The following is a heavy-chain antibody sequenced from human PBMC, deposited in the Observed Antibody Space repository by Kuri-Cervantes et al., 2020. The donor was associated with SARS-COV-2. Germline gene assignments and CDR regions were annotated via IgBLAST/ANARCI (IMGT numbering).Heavy chain of an antibody. J-gene: IGHJ3*02. CDR3: VTSLPRSGWDGEDAFDI. Sequence: SETLSLTCTLAGDSITSSSYYWGWIRQPPGKGLELIGNIYNSGSTYYNPSLKSRVTISVDTSKKQFSLKQSSVTAADTAMYYCVTSLPRSGWDGEDAFDIWGQGTMVTVSS. V-gene: IGHV4-39*01. CDR2: IYNSGST. CDR1: GDSITSSSYY. D-gene: IGHD6-19*01.